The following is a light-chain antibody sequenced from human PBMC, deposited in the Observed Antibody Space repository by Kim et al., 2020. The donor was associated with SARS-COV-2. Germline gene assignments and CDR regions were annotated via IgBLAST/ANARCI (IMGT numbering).Light chain of an antibody. Sequence: PGKRARITCGGNNIGSKSVHWSQQKPGQATVLVIYYDSDRPSGIPERFSGSNAGNTATLTISRVEAGDEADYYCQVWDSSSDHPYVFGTGTKVTVL. CDR1: NIGSKS. CDR3: QVWDSSSDHPYV. V-gene: IGLV3-21*04. J-gene: IGLJ1*01. CDR2: YDS.